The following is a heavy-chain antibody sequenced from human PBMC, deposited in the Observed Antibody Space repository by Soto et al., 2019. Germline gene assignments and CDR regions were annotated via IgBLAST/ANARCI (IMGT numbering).Heavy chain of an antibody. J-gene: IGHJ4*02. CDR3: ASSDTAMDPFDY. D-gene: IGHD5-18*01. CDR2: IYPGDSDT. V-gene: IGHV5-51*01. CDR1: GYSFTIYF. Sequence: PGEALNISCIGSGYSFTIYFIGWVRQMPGKGLGWMGIIYPGDSDTRYSPSFQGQVTISADKSISTAYLQWSSLKASDTAMYYCASSDTAMDPFDYWGQGTLVTVSS.